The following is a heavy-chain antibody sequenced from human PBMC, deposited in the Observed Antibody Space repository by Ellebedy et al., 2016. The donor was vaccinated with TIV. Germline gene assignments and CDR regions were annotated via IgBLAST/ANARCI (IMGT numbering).Heavy chain of an antibody. V-gene: IGHV4-59*01. CDR1: GGSISAYY. J-gene: IGHJ4*01. CDR3: ARRSGYADF. CDR2: ISYSGST. Sequence: MPSETLSLTCTVSGGSISAYYWSWIRQPPGKGLEWIGYISYSGSTNYSPSLKSRVTISIDTPKNHFSLKLSSVTAADTAVYYCARRSGYADFWGQGTLVTVSS. D-gene: IGHD3-22*01.